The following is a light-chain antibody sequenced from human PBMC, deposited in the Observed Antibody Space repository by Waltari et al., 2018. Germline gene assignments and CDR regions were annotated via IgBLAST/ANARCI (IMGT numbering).Light chain of an antibody. J-gene: IGKJ2*01. Sequence: EIVLTQSPDFQSVAPKEKVTITCRASQSIGSTLHWYQQKPDQSPKLLIKFASQSSSGVPSRFSGSGSGTDFTLTISSLEAEDAATYYCHQSSVIPYTFGQGAKLEIK. CDR2: FAS. V-gene: IGKV6-21*02. CDR1: QSIGST. CDR3: HQSSVIPYT.